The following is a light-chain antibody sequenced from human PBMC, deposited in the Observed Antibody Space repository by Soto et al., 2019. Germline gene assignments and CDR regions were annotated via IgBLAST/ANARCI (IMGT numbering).Light chain of an antibody. CDR3: QQYGSSSWT. V-gene: IGKV3-20*01. Sequence: EIVLTQSPGTLSSSPGERATLSCRASQSVSRSYLAWYRQKPGQAPRLLIYAASSRATGIPDRFSGGGSGTDFTLTISRLEPEDFAVYYCQQYGSSSWTFGQGTKVEFK. CDR1: QSVSRSY. J-gene: IGKJ1*01. CDR2: AAS.